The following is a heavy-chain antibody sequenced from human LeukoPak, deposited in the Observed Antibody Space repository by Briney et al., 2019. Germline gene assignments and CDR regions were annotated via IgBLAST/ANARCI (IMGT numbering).Heavy chain of an antibody. Sequence: PGGSLRLSCAASGFTFSSYAMSWIRQPPGKGLEWIGEINHSGSTNYNPSLKSRVTISVDTSKNQFSLKLSSVTAADTAVYYCARGRRYYYGSGSLKNWFDPWGQGTLVTVSS. CDR3: ARGRRYYYGSGSLKNWFDP. J-gene: IGHJ5*02. CDR1: GFTFSSYA. CDR2: INHSGST. D-gene: IGHD3-10*01. V-gene: IGHV4-34*01.